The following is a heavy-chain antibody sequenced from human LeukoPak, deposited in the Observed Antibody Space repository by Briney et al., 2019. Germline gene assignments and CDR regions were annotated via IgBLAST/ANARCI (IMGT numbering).Heavy chain of an antibody. J-gene: IGHJ4*02. V-gene: IGHV4-30-4*08. D-gene: IGHD4-11*01. CDR2: IYYSGST. CDR3: ARGPYSNYGQFDY. CDR1: GGSISSGDYY. Sequence: TSETLSLTCTVSGGSISSGDYYWSWIRQPPGKGLEWIGYIYYSGSTYYNPSLKSRVTISVDTSKNQFSLKLCSVTAADTAVYYCARGPYSNYGQFDYWGQGTLVTVSS.